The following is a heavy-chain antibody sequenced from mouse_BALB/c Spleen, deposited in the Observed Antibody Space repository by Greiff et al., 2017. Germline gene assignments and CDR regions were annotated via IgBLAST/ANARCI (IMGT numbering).Heavy chain of an antibody. J-gene: IGHJ4*01. Sequence: VQGVESGAELAKPGASVKMSCKASGYTFTSYWMHWVKQRPGQGLEWIGYINPSTGYTEYNQKFKDKATLTADKSSSTAYMQLSSLTSEDSAVYYCARYGPYYGHMDYWGQGTSVTVSS. CDR3: ARYGPYYGHMDY. CDR1: GYTFTSYW. D-gene: IGHD2-10*01. CDR2: INPSTGYT. V-gene: IGHV1-7*01.